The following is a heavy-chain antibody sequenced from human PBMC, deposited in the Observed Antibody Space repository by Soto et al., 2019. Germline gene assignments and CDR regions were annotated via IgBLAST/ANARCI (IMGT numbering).Heavy chain of an antibody. V-gene: IGHV3-21*02. J-gene: IGHJ4*02. CDR2: INGRSNYK. Sequence: EVELLESGGGLVKPGGSLRLSCAASGFSFSTYNMNWVRQAPGKGLEWVSSINGRSNYKYYTDSVKGRFTISRDNPKNSLYLQMDSLRVEDTAVYYCVREDGLVGSNSAFDQWGQGNLVIASS. CDR1: GFSFSTYN. D-gene: IGHD7-27*01. CDR3: VREDGLVGSNSAFDQ.